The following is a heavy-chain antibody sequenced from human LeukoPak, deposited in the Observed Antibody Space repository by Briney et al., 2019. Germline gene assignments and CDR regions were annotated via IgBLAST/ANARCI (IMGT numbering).Heavy chain of an antibody. CDR1: GASISSYY. CDR2: TYYSGST. D-gene: IGHD6-19*01. V-gene: IGHV4-59*01. CDR3: ATGGRSSGWYG. Sequence: PSETLSLTCTVSGASISSYYWGWIRQPPGKGLEWIGYTYYSGSTNYNPSLKSRVTMSVDTSKNQFSLKLSSVTAADTAVYYCATGGRSSGWYGWGQGTLVTVSS. J-gene: IGHJ4*02.